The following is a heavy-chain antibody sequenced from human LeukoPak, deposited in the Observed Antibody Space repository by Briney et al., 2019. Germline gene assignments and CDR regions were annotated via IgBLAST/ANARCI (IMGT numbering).Heavy chain of an antibody. Sequence: PGGTLRLSCAASGFTFSSYSMNWVRQAPGKGLEWVSYISSSSSTIYYADSVKGRFTISRDNAKNSLYLQMNSLRAEDTAVYYCARVSGWDFDYWGQGALVTVSS. CDR3: ARVSGWDFDY. D-gene: IGHD6-25*01. CDR2: ISSSSSTI. J-gene: IGHJ4*02. V-gene: IGHV3-48*04. CDR1: GFTFSSYS.